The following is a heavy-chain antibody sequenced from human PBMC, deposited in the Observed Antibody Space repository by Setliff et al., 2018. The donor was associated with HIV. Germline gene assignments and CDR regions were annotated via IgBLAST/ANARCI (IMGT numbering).Heavy chain of an antibody. V-gene: IGHV4-39*07. CDR3: AREPRGYSYGALYFDY. J-gene: IGHJ4*02. CDR1: GGSISSSSYY. D-gene: IGHD5-18*01. Sequence: SETLSLTCTVSGGSISSSSYYWGWIRQPPGKGLEWIGRIYYSGSTYYNPSLKSRVTISVDTSKNQFSLKLSSVTAADTAVYYCAREPRGYSYGALYFDYWGQGTLVTVSS. CDR2: IYYSGST.